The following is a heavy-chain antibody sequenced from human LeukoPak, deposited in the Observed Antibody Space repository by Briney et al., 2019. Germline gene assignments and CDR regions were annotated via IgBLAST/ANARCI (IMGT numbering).Heavy chain of an antibody. V-gene: IGHV4-39*01. CDR3: ARSGSYDRVDY. CDR1: GASISSSSDY. Sequence: PSETLSLTCTVSGASISSSSDYWGWIRQPPGKGLEWIGTISYSGSTYYNPSLKSRLTISVDTSKNQFSLRLRSVTAADTAVCYCARSGSYDRVDYWGQGTLVTVSS. J-gene: IGHJ4*02. CDR2: ISYSGST. D-gene: IGHD3-10*01.